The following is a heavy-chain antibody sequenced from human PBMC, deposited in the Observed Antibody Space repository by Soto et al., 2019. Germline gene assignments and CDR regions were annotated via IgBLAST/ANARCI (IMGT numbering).Heavy chain of an antibody. CDR3: ARGVHIVVVPAAIPVGGWFDP. CDR2: IYYSGST. J-gene: IGHJ5*02. D-gene: IGHD2-2*01. Sequence: SETLSLTCTVSCGSISSGGYYWSWIRQHPGKGLEWIGYIYYSGSTYYNPSLKSRVTISVDTSKNQFSLKLSSVTAADTAVYYCARGVHIVVVPAAIPVGGWFDPWGQGTLVTVSS. CDR1: CGSISSGGYY. V-gene: IGHV4-31*03.